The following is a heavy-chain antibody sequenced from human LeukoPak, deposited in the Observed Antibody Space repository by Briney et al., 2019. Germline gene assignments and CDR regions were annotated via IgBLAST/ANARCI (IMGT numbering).Heavy chain of an antibody. CDR3: AREGGSYGGDFDY. CDR1: GGSISSYY. V-gene: IGHV4-59*01. Sequence: SETLSLTCTVSGGSISSYYWSWIPQPPGKGLELIGYIFYNGSTHYNPSLKSRVTISLDTSKNQSSLKLASVTAADTAVYYCAREGGSYGGDFDYWGQGTLVTVSS. CDR2: IFYNGST. D-gene: IGHD1-26*01. J-gene: IGHJ4*02.